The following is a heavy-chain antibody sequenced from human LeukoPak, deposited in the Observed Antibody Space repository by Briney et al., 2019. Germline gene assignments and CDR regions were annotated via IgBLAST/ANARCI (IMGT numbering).Heavy chain of an antibody. J-gene: IGHJ5*02. D-gene: IGHD2-2*01. CDR3: ARTTEDCSSTSCYQYWFDP. CDR2: VYSTGTP. V-gene: IGHV4-61*10. Sequence: SETLSLTCSVSGDSISRRSSYWTWIRQPAGRGLDWIGRVYSTGTPNYNPSLKSRVTMSVDTSKNQISLKVRSVTAADTAVYYCARTTEDCSSTSCYQYWFDPWGQGTLVTVSS. CDR1: GDSISRRSSY.